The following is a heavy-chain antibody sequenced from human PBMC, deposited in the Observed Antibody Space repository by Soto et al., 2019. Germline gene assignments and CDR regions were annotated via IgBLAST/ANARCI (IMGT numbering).Heavy chain of an antibody. V-gene: IGHV2-5*02. CDR3: AHGLPSMVRGVTYFQH. CDR1: AFSLSTRAVD. CDR2: IYWDDDK. D-gene: IGHD3-10*01. J-gene: IGHJ1*01. Sequence: SGPTLFHPPQTLTLACTHPAFSLSTRAVDVSWIRQPPGKALEWLALIYWDDDKRYSPSLKSRLTITKDTSKNQVVLTMTNMDPVDTATYYCAHGLPSMVRGVTYFQHWGQGTLVTVSS.